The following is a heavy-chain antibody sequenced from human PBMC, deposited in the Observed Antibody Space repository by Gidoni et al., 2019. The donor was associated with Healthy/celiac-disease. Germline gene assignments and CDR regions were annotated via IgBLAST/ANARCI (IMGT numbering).Heavy chain of an antibody. CDR1: GFTFSSYS. CDR3: ARMGGLDNTGGYYYGMDV. V-gene: IGHV3-48*01. D-gene: IGHD7-27*01. Sequence: EVQLVESGGGLVQPGGSLRLSCAASGFTFSSYSMNWVRQAPGKGLEWVSYISSSSSTIYYADSVKGRFTISRDNAKNSLYLQMNSLRAEDTAVYYCARMGGLDNTGGYYYGMDVWGQGTTVTVSS. J-gene: IGHJ6*02. CDR2: ISSSSSTI.